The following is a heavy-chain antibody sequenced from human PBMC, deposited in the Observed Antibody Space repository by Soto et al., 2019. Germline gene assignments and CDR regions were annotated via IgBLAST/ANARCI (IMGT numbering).Heavy chain of an antibody. Sequence: SFKVSCKACGGSFSSYAISWARQATGQGLEWMGGIIPIFGTANYAQKFQGRVTITADESTSTAYMELSSLRSEDTAVYYCARDATGYSYGFSQSHFDYWGQGTLVTVSS. CDR1: GGSFSSYA. CDR3: ARDATGYSYGFSQSHFDY. J-gene: IGHJ4*02. V-gene: IGHV1-69*13. CDR2: IIPIFGTA. D-gene: IGHD5-18*01.